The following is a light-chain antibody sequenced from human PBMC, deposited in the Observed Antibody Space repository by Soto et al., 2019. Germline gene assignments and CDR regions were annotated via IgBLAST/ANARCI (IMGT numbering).Light chain of an antibody. CDR3: ATWDDSLNGFYV. J-gene: IGLJ1*01. CDR2: RNN. V-gene: IGLV1-44*01. Sequence: QSVLTQPPSASGTPGQRVTISCSGSNSNIGSNTVNWYQQLPGTAPKLLIYRNNQRPSGVPDRFSGSKSGTSASLAISGLRSDDEADYFCATWDDSLNGFYVFGTGTKVTVL. CDR1: NSNIGSNT.